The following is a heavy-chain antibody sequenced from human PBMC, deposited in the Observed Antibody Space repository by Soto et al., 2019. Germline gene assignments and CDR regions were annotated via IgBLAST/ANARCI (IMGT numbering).Heavy chain of an antibody. D-gene: IGHD2-2*03. CDR2: IYPGDSNT. V-gene: IGHV5-51*01. Sequence: EESRKICCKGSGYIFTTYLISWVRQMPGKGLEWMGIIYPGDSNTRYSPSFQGQVTISADKSISTAYLQWSSLKASDTAMYYCARIGYCSRASCFGMHFWGPGTTVTVS. J-gene: IGHJ6*02. CDR1: GYIFTTYL. CDR3: ARIGYCSRASCFGMHF.